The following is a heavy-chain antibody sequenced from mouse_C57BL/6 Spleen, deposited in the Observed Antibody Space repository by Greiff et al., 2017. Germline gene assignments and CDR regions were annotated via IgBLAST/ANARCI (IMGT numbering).Heavy chain of an antibody. CDR3: ASWGSSGYFDY. V-gene: IGHV1-80*01. CDR2: IYPGDGDT. CDR1: GYAFSSYW. Sequence: QVQLQQPGAELVKPGASVKISCKASGYAFSSYWMNWVKQRPGKGLEWIGQIYPGDGDTNYNGKFKGKATLTADKSSSTAYMQLSSLTSEDSAVYFCASWGSSGYFDYWGQGTTLTVSS. J-gene: IGHJ2*01. D-gene: IGHD3-2*02.